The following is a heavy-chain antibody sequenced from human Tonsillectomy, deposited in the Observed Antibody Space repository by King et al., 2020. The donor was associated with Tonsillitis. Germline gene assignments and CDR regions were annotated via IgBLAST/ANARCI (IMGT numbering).Heavy chain of an antibody. J-gene: IGHJ4*02. CDR2: FYDGGST. CDR3: ARSYHYGRFDF. D-gene: IGHD3-10*01. Sequence: VQLVESGGGLVQPGGSLRLSCAASGFTVISNYMSWVRQAPGRGLEWVSVFYDGGSTSYAGSVKGRFTISRDNAKNTLYLQMNSLSADDTAVYYCARSYHYGRFDFWGQGTLVTVSS. V-gene: IGHV3-66*01. CDR1: GFTVISNY.